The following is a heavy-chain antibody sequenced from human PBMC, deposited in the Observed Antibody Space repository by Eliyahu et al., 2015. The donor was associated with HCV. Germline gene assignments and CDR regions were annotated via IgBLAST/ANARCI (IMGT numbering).Heavy chain of an antibody. CDR1: GGXTSGGNYF. J-gene: IGHJ2*01. D-gene: IGHD5-18*01. Sequence: QMQLQESGPGLVXPSXTLSLTCTVSGGXTSGGNYFWSWFRQPAGKGLEWIGRIYPGGSTNYNPSLKXRVAISVDTSKNRFFLRLSSVTAADTAMYYCARETKGSTWIQFERYFDLWGRGTLLXVSS. CDR2: IYPGGST. CDR3: ARETKGSTWIQFERYFDL. V-gene: IGHV4-61*02.